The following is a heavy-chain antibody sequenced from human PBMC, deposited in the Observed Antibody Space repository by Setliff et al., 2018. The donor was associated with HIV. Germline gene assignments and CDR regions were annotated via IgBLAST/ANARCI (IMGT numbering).Heavy chain of an antibody. J-gene: IGHJ4*02. CDR3: ARGLSFYDPGGFDY. CDR1: GGSFSGYD. V-gene: IGHV4-34*01. CDR2: IYNTGST. Sequence: SETLSLTCAVYGGSFSGYDWSWIRQHPGKGLEWIGYIYNTGSTYHSPSLKTRVTISIDTSKKQVSLKLSSVTAADTAVYYCARGLSFYDPGGFDYWGQGTLVTVSS. D-gene: IGHD3-22*01.